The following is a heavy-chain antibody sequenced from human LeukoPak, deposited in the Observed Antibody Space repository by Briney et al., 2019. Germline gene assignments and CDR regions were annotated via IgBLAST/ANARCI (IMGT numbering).Heavy chain of an antibody. Sequence: HTGGSPRLSCTASGFSVSNYWMTWVRQAPGKGLERVADINGDGSHSYCVDSVKGRFTLSRDNAKNSLFLQMNSLRAEDTAVYYCVKNSGWYCLDYWGQGTLVTVSS. D-gene: IGHD6-13*01. CDR1: GFSVSNYW. CDR3: VKNSGWYCLDY. J-gene: IGHJ4*02. V-gene: IGHV3-7*03. CDR2: INGDGSHS.